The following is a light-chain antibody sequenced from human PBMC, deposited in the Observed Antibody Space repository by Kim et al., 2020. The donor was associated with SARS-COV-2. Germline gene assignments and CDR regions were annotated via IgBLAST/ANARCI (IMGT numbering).Light chain of an antibody. V-gene: IGKV1-39*01. CDR2: AAA. CDR3: QQSYKAPYT. Sequence: SGSVGDRVTITCRASQSISSYLNWYQHKPGTAPKLLIYAAAILQSGAPSRFSGSGVGADFSLTISDLRPEDSATYYCQQSYKAPYTFGQGTKLEI. CDR1: QSISSY. J-gene: IGKJ2*01.